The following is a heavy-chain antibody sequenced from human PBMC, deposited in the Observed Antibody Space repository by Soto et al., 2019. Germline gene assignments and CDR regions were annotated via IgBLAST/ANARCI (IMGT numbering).Heavy chain of an antibody. V-gene: IGHV4-30-4*01. Sequence: QVQLQESGPGLVKPSQTLSLTCTVSAGSIRSGDYYWTWIRQPPGKGLEWIGYSDHSGSAYYNPSLNRRSTISIDTSNNQFSLKMTSVTAADTAVYYCAGELCTFYFDQWGQGTRVTVSS. CDR3: AGELCTFYFDQ. CDR1: AGSIRSGDYY. J-gene: IGHJ4*02. CDR2: SDHSGSA.